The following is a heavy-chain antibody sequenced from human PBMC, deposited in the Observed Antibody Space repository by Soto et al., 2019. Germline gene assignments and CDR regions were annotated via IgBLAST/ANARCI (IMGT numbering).Heavy chain of an antibody. V-gene: IGHV1-3*01. D-gene: IGHD3-10*01. CDR2: INGGNGNT. Sequence: ASVKVSCKASGYTFTSYAMHWVRQAPGQRLEWMGWINGGNGNTKYSQKFQGRVTITRDTSASTAYMELSSLGSEDTAVYYCARDRNYGSAIALRNWFDPWGQGTLVTVSS. J-gene: IGHJ5*02. CDR3: ARDRNYGSAIALRNWFDP. CDR1: GYTFTSYA.